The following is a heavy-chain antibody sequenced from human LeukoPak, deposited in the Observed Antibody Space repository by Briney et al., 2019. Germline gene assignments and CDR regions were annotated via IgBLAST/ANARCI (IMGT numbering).Heavy chain of an antibody. CDR3: ARAYRYYDFWSGYQPKDYGMDV. Sequence: QPGGSLRLSCAASGFTVSSNYMSWVRQAPGKGLEWVSVIYSGGSTYYADSVKGRFTISRDNSKNTLYLQMNSLRAEDTAVYYCARAYRYYDFWSGYQPKDYGMDVWSQGTTVTVSS. CDR1: GFTVSSNY. D-gene: IGHD3-3*01. CDR2: IYSGGST. V-gene: IGHV3-53*01. J-gene: IGHJ6*02.